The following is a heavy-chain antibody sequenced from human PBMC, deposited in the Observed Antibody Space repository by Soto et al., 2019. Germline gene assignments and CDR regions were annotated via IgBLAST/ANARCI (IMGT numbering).Heavy chain of an antibody. D-gene: IGHD1-26*01. J-gene: IGHJ4*02. Sequence: EVQLLESGGGLVQPGGSLRLSCAAVRFTFSSCAMRWVRQAPGKGLEWVSVISGSGDSTYYADSVKGRFTISRDNSKNTLYLKMNSLRAEDTAVYYCARRGSGSYYDYWGQGTLVTVSP. V-gene: IGHV3-23*01. CDR2: ISGSGDST. CDR3: ARRGSGSYYDY. CDR1: RFTFSSCA.